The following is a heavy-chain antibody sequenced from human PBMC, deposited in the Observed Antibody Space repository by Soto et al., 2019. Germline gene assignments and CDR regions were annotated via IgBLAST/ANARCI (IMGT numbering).Heavy chain of an antibody. CDR1: GGSISSYY. J-gene: IGHJ5*02. CDR2: IYYSGST. V-gene: IGHV4-59*08. Sequence: SETLSLTCTVSGGSISSYYWSWIRQPPGKGLEWIGYIYYSGSTNYNPSLKSRVTISVDTSKNQFSLKLSSVTAADTAVYYCARRHERGYSYGGPFDPWGQGTLVTVS. D-gene: IGHD5-18*01. CDR3: ARRHERGYSYGGPFDP.